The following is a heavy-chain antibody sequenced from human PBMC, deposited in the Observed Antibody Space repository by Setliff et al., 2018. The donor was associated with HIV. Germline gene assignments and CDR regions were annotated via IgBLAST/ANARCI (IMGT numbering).Heavy chain of an antibody. J-gene: IGHJ6*02. V-gene: IGHV3-23*01. CDR1: GYTFSSYA. CDR3: ARDLDPYFAMAV. Sequence: LRLSCEASGYTFSSYAVSWVRQVPGKGLEWVSAITGSGGRTHYADSVKGRFTISRDNSRSTLYLQMNSLRAEDTAVYYCARDLDPYFAMAVWGQGTTVTVSS. CDR2: ITGSGGRT.